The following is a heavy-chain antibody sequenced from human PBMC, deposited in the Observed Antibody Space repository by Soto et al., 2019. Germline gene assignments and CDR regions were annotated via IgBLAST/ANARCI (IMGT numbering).Heavy chain of an antibody. CDR1: GGTFNNYN. J-gene: IGHJ4*02. CDR2: INPVLRIV. V-gene: IGHV1-69*02. CDR3: LRAEGSSSSDY. Sequence: QFQLVQSGAEVKRPGSSVRVSCKASGGTFNNYNLNWVRQAPGQGLEWVGRINPVLRIVNYAQKLQGRVTITADKSTSTAYLDLSALRSDDTAVYYCLRAEGSSSSDYWGQGTLVTVSS. D-gene: IGHD6-6*01.